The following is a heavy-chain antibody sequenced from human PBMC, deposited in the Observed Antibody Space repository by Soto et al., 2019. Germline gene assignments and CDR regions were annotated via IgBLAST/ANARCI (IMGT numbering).Heavy chain of an antibody. CDR2: IYYSGST. J-gene: IGHJ6*03. D-gene: IGHD5-12*01. V-gene: IGHV4-59*08. CDR1: GGSISSYY. CDR3: ARLLVGRGYSGYGYTPTGKDYYYYYYMDV. Sequence: PSETLSLTCTVSGGSISSYYWSWIRQPPGKGLEWIGYIYYSGSTNYNPSLKSRVTISVDTSKNQFSLKLSSVTAADTAVYYCARLLVGRGYSGYGYTPTGKDYYYYYYMDVWGKGTTVTVSS.